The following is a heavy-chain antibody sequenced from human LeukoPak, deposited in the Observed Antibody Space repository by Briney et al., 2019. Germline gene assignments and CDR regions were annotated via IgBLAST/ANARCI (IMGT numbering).Heavy chain of an antibody. Sequence: GGSLRLSCAASGFTFSSYAMSWVRQAPGKGLEWVTAISGSGGSTYYADSVKGRFTISRDNSKNTLYLQMNSLRAEDTAVYYCAKGPGSKAAGTGGFDYWGQGTLVTVSS. J-gene: IGHJ4*02. CDR2: ISGSGGST. V-gene: IGHV3-23*01. CDR1: GFTFSSYA. D-gene: IGHD6-13*01. CDR3: AKGPGSKAAGTGGFDY.